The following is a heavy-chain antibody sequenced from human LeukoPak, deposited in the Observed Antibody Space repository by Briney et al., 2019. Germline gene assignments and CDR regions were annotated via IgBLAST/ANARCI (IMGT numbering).Heavy chain of an antibody. J-gene: IGHJ3*01. CDR3: ARESGWGLPHAFDL. CDR1: GFTFNIYP. Sequence: PGGSLRLSCAASGFTFNIYPLHWVRQAPGKGLEWVTLISYDGNKIYYADSVKGRFTISRDNSKNTLYLQMNNLRAEDTAVYYCARESGWGLPHAFDLWGQGTMVAASS. V-gene: IGHV3-30-3*01. CDR2: ISYDGNKI. D-gene: IGHD3-3*01.